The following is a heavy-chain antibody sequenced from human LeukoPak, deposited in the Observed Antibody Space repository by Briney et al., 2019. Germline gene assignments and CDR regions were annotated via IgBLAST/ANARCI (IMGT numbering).Heavy chain of an antibody. V-gene: IGHV4-59*01. Sequence: PSETLSLTCTVSGGSISSYYWSWIRQPPGKGLEWIGYIYYSGSTNYNPSLKSRVTISVDTSKNQFSLKLSSVTAADTAVYYCARDYYDFWSGYLDPWGQGTLVTVSS. J-gene: IGHJ5*02. CDR2: IYYSGST. D-gene: IGHD3-3*01. CDR1: GGSISSYY. CDR3: ARDYYDFWSGYLDP.